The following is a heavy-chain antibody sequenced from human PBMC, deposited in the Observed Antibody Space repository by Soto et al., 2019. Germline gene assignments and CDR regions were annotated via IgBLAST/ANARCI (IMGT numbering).Heavy chain of an antibody. V-gene: IGHV3-7*01. J-gene: IGHJ2*01. Sequence: EVQLVESGGGLVQPGGSLRLSCAASGFTFSSYWMSWVRQAPGKGLEWVANIKQDGSEKYYVDSVKGRFTISRHNAKNSLYLQMSSLRAEDTAVYYCARPGLVVVITSDWYFDLWGRGTLVTVSS. CDR3: ARPGLVVVITSDWYFDL. CDR2: IKQDGSEK. CDR1: GFTFSSYW. D-gene: IGHD3-22*01.